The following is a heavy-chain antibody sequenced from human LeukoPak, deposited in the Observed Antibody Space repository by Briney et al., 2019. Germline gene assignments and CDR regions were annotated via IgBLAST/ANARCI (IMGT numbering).Heavy chain of an antibody. V-gene: IGHV3-74*01. D-gene: IGHD3-3*01. J-gene: IGHJ1*01. Sequence: AGGSLRLSCAASGFTFSNYWMHWVRQAPGKGLEWVSRINSDGSDTNYADSVKGRFTISRDNAKNTLYLQMNSLRAEDTAVYYCARDVFGTTRPKYFQHWGQGTLVTVSS. CDR1: GFTFSNYW. CDR3: ARDVFGTTRPKYFQH. CDR2: INSDGSDT.